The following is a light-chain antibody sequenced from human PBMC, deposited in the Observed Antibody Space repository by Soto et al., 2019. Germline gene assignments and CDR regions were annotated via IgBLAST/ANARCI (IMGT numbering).Light chain of an antibody. CDR1: NSNIGSNS. J-gene: IGLJ3*02. CDR3: AAWDESLNGLV. Sequence: QSVLTQPPSASGTPGQRFTISCSGSNSNIGSNSVIWYQQLPGTAPKLLMYSNNQRPSGVPDRFSGSKSGTSASLANSGLQSEDEADYYCAAWDESLNGLVFGGGTQLTVL. V-gene: IGLV1-44*01. CDR2: SNN.